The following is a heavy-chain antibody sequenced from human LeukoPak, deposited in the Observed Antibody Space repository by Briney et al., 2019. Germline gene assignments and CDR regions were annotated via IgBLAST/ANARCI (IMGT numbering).Heavy chain of an antibody. CDR1: GFTFSTYS. Sequence: GGSLRLSCTASGFTFSTYSMNWVRQAPGKGLEWVSSISGSSSHIYYADSVKGRFTISRDNAKNSLYLQMNSLRAEDTAVYYCAREHDFWSGYLDYWGQGTLVTVSS. D-gene: IGHD3-3*01. V-gene: IGHV3-21*01. CDR3: AREHDFWSGYLDY. CDR2: ISGSSSHI. J-gene: IGHJ4*02.